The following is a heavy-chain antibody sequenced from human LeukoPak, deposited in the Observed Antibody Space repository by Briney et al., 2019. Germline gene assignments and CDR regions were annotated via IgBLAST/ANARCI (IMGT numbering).Heavy chain of an antibody. V-gene: IGHV1-2*02. D-gene: IGHD2-2*01. J-gene: IGHJ4*02. Sequence: GDSVKVSCKASGYIFPNFYMHWVRQAPGQGLEWMGWINPYSGGTEYPQRFQGRVTLTGDTSISTAYMELTRLTSDDTAIYYCARGYQFGGIIYFDYWGQGALVTVSS. CDR3: ARGYQFGGIIYFDY. CDR1: GYIFPNFY. CDR2: INPYSGGT.